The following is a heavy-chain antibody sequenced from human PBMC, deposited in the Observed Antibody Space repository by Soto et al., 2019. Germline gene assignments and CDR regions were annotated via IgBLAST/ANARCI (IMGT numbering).Heavy chain of an antibody. J-gene: IGHJ6*02. D-gene: IGHD3-22*01. CDR2: INPNSGGT. V-gene: IGHV1-2*04. CDR1: GYTFTGYY. CDR3: ARGNYYDSSGFYYYYYGMDV. Sequence: GASVKVSCKASGYTFTGYYRHWVRQAPGQGLEWMGWINPNSGGTNYAQKFQGWVTMTRDTSISTAYMELSRLRSDDTAVYYCARGNYYDSSGFYYYYYGMDVWGQGTTVTVSS.